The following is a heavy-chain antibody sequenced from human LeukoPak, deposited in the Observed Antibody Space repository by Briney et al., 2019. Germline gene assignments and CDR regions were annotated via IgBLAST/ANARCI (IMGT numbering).Heavy chain of an antibody. Sequence: NPGRSLRLSCAASGFTFSSYAMHWVRQAPGKGLEWVAVISYDGSNKYYADSVKGRFTISRDNSKNTLYLQMNSLRAEDTAVYYCARDAGYWGQGTLVTVSS. V-gene: IGHV3-30-3*01. CDR2: ISYDGSNK. J-gene: IGHJ4*02. CDR3: ARDAGY. CDR1: GFTFSSYA.